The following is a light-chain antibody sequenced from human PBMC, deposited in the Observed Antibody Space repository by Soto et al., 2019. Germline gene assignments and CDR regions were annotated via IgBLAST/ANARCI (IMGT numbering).Light chain of an antibody. Sequence: DIQMTQSPSSLSASVGDRVTISCQATEDISNFLNWYQQKPGKAPKLLIYDASNLEAGVPSRFSGGGSGTHFTLTISSLQPEDFATYYCEQYHNLVLSFGGGTKVDIK. J-gene: IGKJ4*01. V-gene: IGKV1-33*01. CDR1: EDISNF. CDR3: EQYHNLVLS. CDR2: DAS.